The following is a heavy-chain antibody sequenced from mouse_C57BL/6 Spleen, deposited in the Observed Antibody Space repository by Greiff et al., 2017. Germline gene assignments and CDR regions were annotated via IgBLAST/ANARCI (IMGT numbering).Heavy chain of an antibody. CDR1: GFTFSDYG. V-gene: IGHV5-17*01. J-gene: IGHJ3*01. CDR2: ISSGSSTI. D-gene: IGHD1-1*01. Sequence: EVQLVESGGGLVKPGGSLKLSCAASGFTFSDYGMHWVRQAPEKGLEWVAYISSGSSTIYYADTVKGRFTISRDNAKNTLFLQMTSLRSEDTAMYYCARGVHYYGSSWFAYWGQGTLVTVSA. CDR3: ARGVHYYGSSWFAY.